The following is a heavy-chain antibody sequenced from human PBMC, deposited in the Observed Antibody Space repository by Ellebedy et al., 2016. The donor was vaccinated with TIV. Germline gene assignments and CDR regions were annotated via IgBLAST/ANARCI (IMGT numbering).Heavy chain of an antibody. V-gene: IGHV4-31*03. CDR1: GGSISSGAFY. CDR2: IYYSGST. CDR3: AGDEGGSGSLSY. D-gene: IGHD3-10*01. Sequence: SETLSLTCTVSGGSISSGAFYWTWIRQQPGKGLEWIGNIYYSGSTYYKPSLKTRVIISVDTSKNQFSLRLSSVTAADTAVYYCAGDEGGSGSLSYWGQGTLVTVSS. J-gene: IGHJ4*02.